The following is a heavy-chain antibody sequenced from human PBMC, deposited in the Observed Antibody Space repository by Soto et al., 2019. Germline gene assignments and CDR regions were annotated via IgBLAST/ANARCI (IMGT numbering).Heavy chain of an antibody. V-gene: IGHV4-31*03. J-gene: IGHJ4*02. D-gene: IGHD3-9*01. CDR1: GGSISSGGYY. CDR2: IYYSGST. Sequence: PSETLSLTCTVSGGSISSGGYYWSWIRQHPGKGLEWIGYIYYSGSTYYNPSLKSRVTISVDTSKNQFSLKLSSVTATDTAVYYCASLVVGRYFNWLSHWGQGTLVTVSS. CDR3: ASLVVGRYFNWLSH.